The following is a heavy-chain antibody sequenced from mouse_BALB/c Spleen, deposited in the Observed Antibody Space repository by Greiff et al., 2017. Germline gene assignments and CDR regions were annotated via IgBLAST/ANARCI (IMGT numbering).Heavy chain of an antibody. V-gene: IGHV5-4*02. CDR3: ARDRTY. J-gene: IGHJ3*01. CDR1: GFTFSDYY. CDR2: ISDGGSYT. Sequence: EVQVVESGGGLVKPGGSLKLSCAASGFTFSDYYMYWVRQTPEKRLEWVATISDGGSYTYYPDSVKGRFTISRDNAKNNVYLQMSSLKSEDTAMYYCARDRTYWGQGTLVTVSA.